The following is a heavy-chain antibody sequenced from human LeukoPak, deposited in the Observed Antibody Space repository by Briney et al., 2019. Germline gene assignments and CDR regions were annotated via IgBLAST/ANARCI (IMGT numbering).Heavy chain of an antibody. J-gene: IGHJ3*02. CDR2: ISGSGGST. D-gene: IGHD6-19*01. CDR1: GFTFSSYA. CDR3: AKVRVAVAGTLRDAFDI. Sequence: PGGSLRLSCAASGFTFSSYAMSWVRQAPGKGLEWVSAISGSGGSTYYADSVKGRFTISRDNSKNTLYLQMNSLRAEDTAVYYCAKVRVAVAGTLRDAFDIWGQGTMVTVSS. V-gene: IGHV3-23*01.